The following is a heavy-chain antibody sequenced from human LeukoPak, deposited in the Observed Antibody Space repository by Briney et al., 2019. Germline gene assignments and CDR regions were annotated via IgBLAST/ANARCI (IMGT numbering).Heavy chain of an antibody. CDR1: GDYISSYY. V-gene: IGHV4-59*01. CDR2: IHYSGST. D-gene: IGHD4-17*01. CDR3: ARSGIYGDYGIYFDY. J-gene: IGHJ4*02. Sequence: SETLSLTCSVSGDYISSYYWSWIRQPPGKGLEWIGYIHYSGSTKYNPSLKSRVTISADTSKKQFSLKLSSVTAADTAVYYCARSGIYGDYGIYFDYWGQGTLVTVSS.